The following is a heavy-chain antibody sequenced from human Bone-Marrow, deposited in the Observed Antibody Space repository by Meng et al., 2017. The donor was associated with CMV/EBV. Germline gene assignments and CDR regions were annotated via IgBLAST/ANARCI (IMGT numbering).Heavy chain of an antibody. CDR2: INPENGQT. V-gene: IGHV1-3*01. Sequence: YTFAIYAMHWVRQAPGQRLEWLGWINPENGQTQYSQKFQDRVTITKDTSANTTYMELSGLRSEDTAVFYCARGAGSRSPVYNWFYPWGQGTLVTVSS. J-gene: IGHJ5*02. CDR3: ARGAGSRSPVYNWFYP. CDR1: YTFAIYA. D-gene: IGHD6-13*01.